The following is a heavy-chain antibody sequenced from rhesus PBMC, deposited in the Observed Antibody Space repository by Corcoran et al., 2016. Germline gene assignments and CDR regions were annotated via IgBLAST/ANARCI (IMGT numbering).Heavy chain of an antibody. CDR1: GYSITSGHN. D-gene: IGHD1-1*01. V-gene: IGHV4S14*01. Sequence: QVQLQESGPGLVKPSETLSLTCGVSGYSITSGHNWGWIRQPPGKGLEWIGVFHVRSRFTYVSTTFKSRVSLSVDTSKNQCSLKLNPVTAADTAVYFCGRGTPADHWGRGILVTVSS. CDR2: FHVRSRFT. CDR3: GRGTPADH. J-gene: IGHJ4*01.